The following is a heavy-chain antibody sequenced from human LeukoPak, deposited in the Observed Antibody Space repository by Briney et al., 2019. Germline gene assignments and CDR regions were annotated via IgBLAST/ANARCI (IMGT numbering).Heavy chain of an antibody. D-gene: IGHD3-3*01. CDR1: GGTFSSYA. CDR3: ARTPSYYDFWSGYDWFDP. Sequence: SVKVSCKASGGTFSSYAISWVRQAPGQGLEWMGGIIPIFGTANYAQKFQGRVTITADESTSTAYMELSSLRFEDTAVYYCARTPSYYDFWSGYDWFDPWGQGTLVTVSS. J-gene: IGHJ5*02. V-gene: IGHV1-69*13. CDR2: IIPIFGTA.